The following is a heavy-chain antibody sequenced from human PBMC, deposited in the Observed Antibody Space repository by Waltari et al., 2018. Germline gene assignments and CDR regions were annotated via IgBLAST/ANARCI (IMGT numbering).Heavy chain of an antibody. CDR2: IYYSGST. V-gene: IGHV4-59*01. Sequence: QVQLQESGPGLVKPSETLSLTCTVSGCSISSYYWSWIRPPPGKGLEWIGYIYYSGSTNYNPSLKSRVTISVDTSKNQFSLKLSSVTAADTAVYYCARDRGDYYDVSYGMDVWGQGTTVTVSS. D-gene: IGHD3-22*01. CDR1: GCSISSYY. CDR3: ARDRGDYYDVSYGMDV. J-gene: IGHJ6*02.